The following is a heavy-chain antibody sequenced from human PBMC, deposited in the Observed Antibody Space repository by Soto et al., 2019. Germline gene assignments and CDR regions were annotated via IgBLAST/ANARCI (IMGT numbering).Heavy chain of an antibody. CDR1: GYTFTSYD. CDR3: ARGRPYCTNGVCPP. Sequence: VKVSCKASGYTFTSYDINWVRQATGQGLEWMGWMNPNSGNTGYAQKFQGRVTMTRNTSISTAYMELSSLRSEDTAVYYCARGRPYCTNGVCPPWGQGTLVTVSS. J-gene: IGHJ5*02. V-gene: IGHV1-8*01. D-gene: IGHD2-8*01. CDR2: MNPNSGNT.